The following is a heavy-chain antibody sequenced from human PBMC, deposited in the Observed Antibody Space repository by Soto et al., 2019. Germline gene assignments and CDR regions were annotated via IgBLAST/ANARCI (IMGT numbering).Heavy chain of an antibody. J-gene: IGHJ6*02. CDR1: GFTFSHYF. D-gene: IGHD2-15*01. CDR3: ARDVSAEDIPV. V-gene: IGHV3-11*04. CDR2: ISSSGRTT. Sequence: PGGSLRLSCAASGFTFSHYFMSWIRQAPGKGLEWISYISSSGRTTNYADSVKGRFTISRDNAKNSLYLQMNSLRAEDTAVYYCARDVSAEDIPVWGQGTTVTVSS.